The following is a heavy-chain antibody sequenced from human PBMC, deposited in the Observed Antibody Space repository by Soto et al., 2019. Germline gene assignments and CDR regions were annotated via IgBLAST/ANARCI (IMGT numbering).Heavy chain of an antibody. J-gene: IGHJ4*02. CDR2: ISSSSSTI. CDR1: GFTFSSYS. Sequence: GGSLRLSCAASGFTFSSYSMNWVRQAPGKGLEWVSYISSSSSTIYYAESVKGRFTISRDNAKNSLYLQMNSLRDEDTAVYYCAREGFSSSWYPNAFIYDYWGQGTLVTVSS. CDR3: AREGFSSSWYPNAFIYDY. V-gene: IGHV3-48*02. D-gene: IGHD6-13*01.